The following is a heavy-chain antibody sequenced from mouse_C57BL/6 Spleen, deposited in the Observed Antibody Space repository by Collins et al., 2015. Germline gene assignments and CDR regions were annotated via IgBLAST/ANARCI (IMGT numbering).Heavy chain of an antibody. D-gene: IGHD2-1*01. CDR1: GFSLTSYG. Sequence: QVQLKESGPGLVAPSQSLSITCTISGFSLTSYGVHWVRQPPGKGLEWLVVIWSDGSTTYNSALKSRLSISKDNSKSQVFLKMNSLQTDDTAMYYCARQLYGNYDAMDYWGQGTSVTVSS. CDR2: IWSDGST. J-gene: IGHJ4*01. CDR3: ARQLYGNYDAMDY. V-gene: IGHV2-6-1*01.